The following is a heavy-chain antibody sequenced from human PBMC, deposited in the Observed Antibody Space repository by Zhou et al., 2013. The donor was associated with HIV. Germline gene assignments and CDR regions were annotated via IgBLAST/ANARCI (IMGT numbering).Heavy chain of an antibody. J-gene: IGHJ4*02. Sequence: QVQLVQSGPEVKEPGASVKVSCKVVGYTLANLAIHWVRQPPGQGLEWMGGFDPEDVMTVYAQKFEGRVTLTQDASSDTAYMSMSGLTSDDTAVYYCGTIPHLTGSTVDMTAIGGGDYWGRGTPVTVSS. CDR2: FDPEDVMT. CDR1: GYTLANLA. D-gene: IGHD3-16*01. V-gene: IGHV1-24*01. CDR3: GTIPHLTGSTVDMTAIGGGDY.